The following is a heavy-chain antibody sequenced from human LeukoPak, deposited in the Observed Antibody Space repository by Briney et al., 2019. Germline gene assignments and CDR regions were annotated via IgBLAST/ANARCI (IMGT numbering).Heavy chain of an antibody. CDR2: IIPIFGTA. V-gene: IGHV1-69*01. Sequence: SVKVSCKASGGTFSSYAISWVRQAPGQGLEWMGGIIPIFGTANYAQKFQGRVTITADESTSTAYMELSSLRSEDTAVYYCASSRQGDYDILTGYTNWSQGTLATVSS. CDR3: ASSRQGDYDILTGYTN. CDR1: GGTFSSYA. D-gene: IGHD3-9*01. J-gene: IGHJ4*02.